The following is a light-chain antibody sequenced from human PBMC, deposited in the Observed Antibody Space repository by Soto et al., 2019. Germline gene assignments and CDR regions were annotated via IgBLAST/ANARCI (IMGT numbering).Light chain of an antibody. J-gene: IGKJ1*01. Sequence: DIQMTQSPSSLSASVGDRVTITCQASHDITSYLNWYQHKPGKAPKLLIYKASTLKSGVPSRFSGSGSGTEFTLTISSLQPDDFATYYCQHYNSYSEAFGQGTKVELK. CDR3: QHYNSYSEA. V-gene: IGKV1-5*03. CDR1: HDITSY. CDR2: KAS.